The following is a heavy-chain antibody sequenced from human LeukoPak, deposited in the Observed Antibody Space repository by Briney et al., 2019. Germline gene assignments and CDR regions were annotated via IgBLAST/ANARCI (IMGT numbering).Heavy chain of an antibody. V-gene: IGHV3-21*01. CDR3: ARDVIAAAGTFDY. D-gene: IGHD6-13*01. CDR2: ISSSSSYI. CDR1: GFTFSSYT. J-gene: IGHJ4*02. Sequence: GGSPRLSCAASGFTFSSYTMDWVRQAPGKGLEWVSSISSSSSYIYYADSMKGRFTISRDNAKNSLYLQMNSLRAEDTAVYYCARDVIAAAGTFDYWGQGTLVTVSS.